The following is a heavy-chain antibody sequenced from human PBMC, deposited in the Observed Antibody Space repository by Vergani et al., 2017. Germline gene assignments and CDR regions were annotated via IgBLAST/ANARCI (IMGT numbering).Heavy chain of an antibody. CDR1: GGTFSSYT. D-gene: IGHD1-26*01. CDR2: IIPILGIA. J-gene: IGHJ6*02. CDR3: ARDKSGSLGIYYYYGMDV. Sequence: QVQLVQSGAEVKKPGSSVKVSCKASGGTFSSYTISWVRQAPGQGLEWMGRIIPILGIANYAQKFQGRVTITADKSTSTAYMELSSLRSEDTAVYYCARDKSGSLGIYYYYGMDVWGQGTTVTVSS. V-gene: IGHV1-69*08.